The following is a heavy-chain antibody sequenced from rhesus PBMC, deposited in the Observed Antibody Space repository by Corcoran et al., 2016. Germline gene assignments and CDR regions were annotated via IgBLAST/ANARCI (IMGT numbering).Heavy chain of an antibody. Sequence: QLQLQESGPGLVKPSETLSVTCAVSGGSISSSYWSWIRQAPGKGLEWIGYIYGSGSSTNYNPSLKSRVTLSVDTSKTQLSLKLSSVTAADTAVYYCATSGVVTEPNYWGQGVLVTVSS. CDR2: IYGSGSST. CDR3: ATSGVVTEPNY. V-gene: IGHV4-169*01. D-gene: IGHD3-16*01. J-gene: IGHJ4*01. CDR1: GGSISSSY.